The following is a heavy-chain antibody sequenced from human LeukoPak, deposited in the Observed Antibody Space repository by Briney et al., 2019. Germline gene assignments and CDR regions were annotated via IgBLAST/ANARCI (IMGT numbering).Heavy chain of an antibody. CDR2: INPSGGST. CDR1: GYTFTSYY. V-gene: IGHV1-46*01. D-gene: IGHD6-13*01. Sequence: ASVKVSCKASGYTFTSYYMHWVRQAPGQGLEWMGIINPSGGSTSYAQKFQGRVTMTRDTSTSTVYMELSSLRSEDTAVYYCARSKSGAEGYSSSWYIAFDIWGQGTMVTVSS. CDR3: ARSKSGAEGYSSSWYIAFDI. J-gene: IGHJ3*02.